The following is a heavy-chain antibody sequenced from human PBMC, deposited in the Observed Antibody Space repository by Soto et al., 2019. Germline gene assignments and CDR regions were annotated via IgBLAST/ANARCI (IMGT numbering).Heavy chain of an antibody. CDR2: IDWDDDK. CDR1: GFSLTTSDMC. CDR3: ARCHNGRYSHLDY. J-gene: IGHJ4*02. D-gene: IGHD1-26*01. Sequence: SGPTLVNPTQTLTLTCTFSGFSLTTSDMCVSWIRQPPGKALEWLARIDWDDDKYYSISLKTRLTISKDTSKNQVVLTMTNMDPVDTATYYCARCHNGRYSHLDYWGQGTLVTVPS. V-gene: IGHV2-70*11.